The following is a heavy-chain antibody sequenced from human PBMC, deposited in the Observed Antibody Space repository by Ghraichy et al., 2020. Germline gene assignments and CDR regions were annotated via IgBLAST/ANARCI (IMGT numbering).Heavy chain of an antibody. CDR1: GFTFDNYA. V-gene: IGHV3-74*01. Sequence: GALRLFCAASGFTFDNYAIHWVRQAPGKGLVWVSRIHNDGSGTFYADSVKGRFTISRDNAKNTVYLQMNSLRGEDTAVYYCARGNHYGLDVWGQGTTVTVSS. J-gene: IGHJ6*02. CDR2: IHNDGSGT. CDR3: ARGNHYGLDV.